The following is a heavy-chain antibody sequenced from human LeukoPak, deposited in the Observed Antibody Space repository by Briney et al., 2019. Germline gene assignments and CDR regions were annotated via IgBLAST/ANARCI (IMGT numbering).Heavy chain of an antibody. J-gene: IGHJ4*02. CDR2: INSDGSST. CDR3: ARGLAAAGINY. D-gene: IGHD6-13*01. CDR1: GFTFSNHW. Sequence: PGGSLRLSCAASGFTFSNHWMHWVRRAPGKGLVGVSRINSDGSSTTYADSVKGRFTISRDNAKSTLYLQMNSLRAEDTAVYYCARGLAAAGINYWGQGTLVTVSS. V-gene: IGHV3-74*01.